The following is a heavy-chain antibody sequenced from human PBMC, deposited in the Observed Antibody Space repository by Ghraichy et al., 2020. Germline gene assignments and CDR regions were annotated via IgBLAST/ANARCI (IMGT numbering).Heavy chain of an antibody. V-gene: IGHV3-48*01. CDR1: GFTFSSYS. D-gene: IGHD2/OR15-2a*01. J-gene: IGHJ3*02. Sequence: GESLNISCGGSGFTFSSYSMDWVRQAPGKRPEWVSFIGSGGSPIYYADSVRGRFTISRDDGKNSLYLRMNSLRADDTAVYYCARGWRENSFDMWGQGTMVTVSS. CDR2: IGSGGSPI. CDR3: ARGWRENSFDM.